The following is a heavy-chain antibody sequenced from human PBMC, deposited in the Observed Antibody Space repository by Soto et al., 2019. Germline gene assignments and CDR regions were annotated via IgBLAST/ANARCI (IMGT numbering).Heavy chain of an antibody. CDR1: GFTVSSNY. CDR3: ARDRVVPAATSYYYYYGMDV. CDR2: IYSGGNT. D-gene: IGHD2-2*01. V-gene: IGHV3-53*01. J-gene: IGHJ6*02. Sequence: GGSLRLSCAASGFTVSSNYMSWVRQAPGKGLEWVSVIYSGGNTYYADSVKGRFTISRDNSKNTLYLQMNSLRAEDTAVYYCARDRVVPAATSYYYYYGMDVWGQGTTVTVSS.